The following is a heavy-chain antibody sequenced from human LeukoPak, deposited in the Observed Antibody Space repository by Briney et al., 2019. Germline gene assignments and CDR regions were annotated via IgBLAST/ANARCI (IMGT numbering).Heavy chain of an antibody. CDR3: ARHVHGYGPDYYYYYMDV. CDR2: IYTSGST. V-gene: IGHV4-4*09. J-gene: IGHJ6*03. Sequence: SETLSLTCTVSGGSISSYYWSWIRQPPGKGLERIGHIYTSGSTNYNPSLKSRVTISVDTSKNQFSLKLSSVTAADTAVYYCARHVHGYGPDYYYYYMDVWGKGTTVTVSS. D-gene: IGHD5-18*01. CDR1: GGSISSYY.